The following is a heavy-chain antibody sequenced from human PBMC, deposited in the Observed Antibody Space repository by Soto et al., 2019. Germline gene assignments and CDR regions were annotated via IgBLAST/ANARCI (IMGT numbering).Heavy chain of an antibody. CDR2: IYYSGST. D-gene: IGHD3-3*01. CDR3: ARGERLARLLY. CDR1: GGSISSYY. V-gene: IGHV4-59*01. Sequence: QVQLQESGPGLVKPSETLSLTCTVSGGSISSYYWSWIRQPPGKGLEWIGYIYYSGSTNYNPSLKSXXTXSXXTSKNHCSLKLSSVTAADTAVYYCARGERLARLLYWGQGTLVTVSS. J-gene: IGHJ4*02.